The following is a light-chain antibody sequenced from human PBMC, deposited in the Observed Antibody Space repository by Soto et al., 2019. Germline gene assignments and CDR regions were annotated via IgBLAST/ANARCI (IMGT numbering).Light chain of an antibody. V-gene: IGKV4-1*01. CDR1: QSVLYTSTSKNY. Sequence: DIVMTQSPESLAVSLGERATINCKSSQSVLYTSTSKNYLAWYQQRPGQAPKLLIFWASTRESGVPDRFRGSGSGTNFTLTINNLQAEDVAVYYCQQYFEAPPYTFGPETRLEIK. J-gene: IGKJ2*01. CDR2: WAS. CDR3: QQYFEAPPYT.